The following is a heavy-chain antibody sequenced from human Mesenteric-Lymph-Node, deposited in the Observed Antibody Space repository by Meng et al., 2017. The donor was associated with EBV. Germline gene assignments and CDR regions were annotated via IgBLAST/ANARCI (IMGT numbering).Heavy chain of an antibody. J-gene: IGHJ4*02. CDR1: GFTFNIYW. D-gene: IGHD6-19*01. CDR3: ARDLGSGGYGPL. CDR2: INSDGSMT. Sequence: ELQLVEAGGGVVQPGGSLRLSCAASGFTFNIYWMDWVRQPPGKGLVWVSRINSDGSMTNYADSVKGRFTISRDNAKNTLYLQMNSLRAEDTAVYYCARDLGSGGYGPLWGQGSLVTVSS. V-gene: IGHV3-74*01.